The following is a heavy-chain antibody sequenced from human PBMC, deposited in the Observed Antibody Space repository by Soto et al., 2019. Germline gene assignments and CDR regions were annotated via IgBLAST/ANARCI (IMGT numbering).Heavy chain of an antibody. CDR3: ARPLTTVTPPYYYGMDV. CDR2: INPIFGTA. CDR1: GGTFSSYA. Sequence: ASVKVSCKASGGTFSSYAISWVRQAPGQGLEWMGGINPIFGTANYAQKFQGRVTITADESTSTAYMELSSLRSEDTAVYYCARPLTTVTPPYYYGMDVWGQGTTVTVSS. D-gene: IGHD4-17*01. J-gene: IGHJ6*02. V-gene: IGHV1-69*13.